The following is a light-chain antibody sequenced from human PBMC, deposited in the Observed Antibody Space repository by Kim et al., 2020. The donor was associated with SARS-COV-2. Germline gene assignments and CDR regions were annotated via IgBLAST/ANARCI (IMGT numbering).Light chain of an antibody. CDR2: KAS. J-gene: IGKJ1*01. CDR3: QHYNSYSET. CDR1: QSISGW. V-gene: IGKV1-5*03. Sequence: DIQMTQSPSTLSASVGDRVTITCRASQSISGWLAWYQQKPGKAPKLLIYKASSLETGVPSRFSGSGSGTEFTLTISSLQPDDFASSYCQHYNSYSETFGQGTKVDIK.